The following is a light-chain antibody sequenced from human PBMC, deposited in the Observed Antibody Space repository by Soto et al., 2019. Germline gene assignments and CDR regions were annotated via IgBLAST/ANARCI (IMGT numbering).Light chain of an antibody. J-gene: IGLJ2*01. CDR3: ATWDGSLPGEV. V-gene: IGLV1-51*01. CDR2: DNN. Sequence: QSVLTQSPSVSAAPGQKVTISCSGSSSNIGNNYVSWYQQRPGTAPKLLIYDNNKRPSGIPDRFSGSKSGTSGTLDITGLQTGDEADYYCATWDGSLPGEVFGGGTQLTVL. CDR1: SSNIGNNY.